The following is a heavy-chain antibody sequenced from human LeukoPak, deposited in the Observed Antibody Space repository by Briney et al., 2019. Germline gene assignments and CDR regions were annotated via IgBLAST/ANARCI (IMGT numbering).Heavy chain of an antibody. J-gene: IGHJ4*02. CDR1: GFTFSNHG. D-gene: IGHD3-10*01. Sequence: GRSLRLSYAASGFTFSNHGMHWVRQAPGKGLEWVAVIWYDGGKMYYGDSVMGRFTISRDNSMDTLFLEMNSLRAEDTAVYYCARDIAGSYYNGVDYWGQGTLVTVSS. CDR2: IWYDGGKM. CDR3: ARDIAGSYYNGVDY. V-gene: IGHV3-33*01.